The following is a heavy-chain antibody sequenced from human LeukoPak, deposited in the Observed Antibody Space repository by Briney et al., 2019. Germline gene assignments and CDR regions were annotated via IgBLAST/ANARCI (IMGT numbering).Heavy chain of an antibody. V-gene: IGHV3-74*01. CDR3: ARDPSAVAGYFDY. CDR1: GFTFSSYW. Sequence: PGGSLRLSCTASGFTFSSYWMHWVRQAPGKWLVWVSRINNDGSTTNYVDSVKGRFTISRDNAKNTLYLQMNSLRAEDTAKYYCARDPSAVAGYFDYWGQGSLVTVSS. CDR2: INNDGSTT. D-gene: IGHD6-19*01. J-gene: IGHJ4*02.